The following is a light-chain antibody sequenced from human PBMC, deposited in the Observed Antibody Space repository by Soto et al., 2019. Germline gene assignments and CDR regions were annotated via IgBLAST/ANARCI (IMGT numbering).Light chain of an antibody. CDR1: QSVSSN. Sequence: EIVMTQSPATLSVSPGERATLSYRASQSVSSNLAWYQQKPGQAPRLLIYGASTRATGIPARFSGIGSGTEFTLTISSLQSEDFAVYYCQQYNNWLDTFGQGTKLEIK. CDR2: GAS. J-gene: IGKJ2*01. V-gene: IGKV3D-15*01. CDR3: QQYNNWLDT.